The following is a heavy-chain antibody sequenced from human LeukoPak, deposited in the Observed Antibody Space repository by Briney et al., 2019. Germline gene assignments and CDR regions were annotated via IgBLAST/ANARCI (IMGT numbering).Heavy chain of an antibody. CDR3: ARVGPSNYYDSSVDSMDV. J-gene: IGHJ6*03. V-gene: IGHV3-21*01. D-gene: IGHD3-22*01. CDR2: ISSSSGYI. Sequence: GGSLRLPCAASGFTFSSYTMNWVRQAPGKGLEWVSSISSSSGYIYYADSVKGRFTISRDNAKNSLYLQMNSLRAEDTAVYYCARVGPSNYYDSSVDSMDVWGKGTTVTVSS. CDR1: GFTFSSYT.